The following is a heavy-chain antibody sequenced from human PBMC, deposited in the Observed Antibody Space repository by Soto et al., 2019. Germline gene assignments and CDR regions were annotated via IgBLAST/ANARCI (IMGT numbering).Heavy chain of an antibody. Sequence: EVQLLESGGGLVQPGGSLRLSCAASGFSFSSYAMVWDRQAPGKGLEWVSVISARGGSSYFADSVKGRFTTSRDNSKNVLSLEMSSLRAEDTAIYFCAKGSIEYSASVDNWAQGTLVLVSS. CDR2: ISARGGSS. CDR3: AKGSIEYSASVDN. CDR1: GFSFSSYA. D-gene: IGHD5-12*01. V-gene: IGHV3-23*01. J-gene: IGHJ4*02.